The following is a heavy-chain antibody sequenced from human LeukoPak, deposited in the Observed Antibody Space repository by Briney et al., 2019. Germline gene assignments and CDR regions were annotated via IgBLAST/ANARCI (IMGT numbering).Heavy chain of an antibody. CDR1: GCSISSGGYY. V-gene: IGHV4-31*03. J-gene: IGHJ3*02. CDR2: IYYSGST. Sequence: SQTLSLTCTVSGCSISSGGYYWSWIRQHPGKGLEWIGYIYYSGSTYYNPSLKSRVTISVDTSKNQFSLKLSSVTAADTAVYYCAREGVLGAFDIWGQGTMVTVSS. D-gene: IGHD3-3*02. CDR3: AREGVLGAFDI.